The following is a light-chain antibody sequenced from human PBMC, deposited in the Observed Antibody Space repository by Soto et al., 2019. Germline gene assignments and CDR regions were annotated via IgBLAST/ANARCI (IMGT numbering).Light chain of an antibody. CDR2: DAS. J-gene: IGKJ1*01. V-gene: IGKV1-5*01. CDR3: QQYYSYWT. Sequence: DIQMTQSPSTLSASVGDIVTITCRASQSISSWLAWYQQKPGKAPKFLIYDASSLESGVPSRFSGSGSGTEFTLTISSLQPDDFATYYCQQYYSYWTFGQGTKVDIK. CDR1: QSISSW.